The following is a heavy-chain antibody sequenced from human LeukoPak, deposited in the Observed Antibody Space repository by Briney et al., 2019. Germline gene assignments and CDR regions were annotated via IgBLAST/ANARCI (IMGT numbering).Heavy chain of an antibody. CDR1: GFTFSGYA. CDR2: ISGSGGST. J-gene: IGHJ4*02. D-gene: IGHD5-12*01. V-gene: IGHV3-23*01. Sequence: QPGGSLRLSCAASGFTFSGYAMSWVRQAPGKGLEWVSAISGSGGSTYYADSVKGRFTISRDNSKNTLYLQMNSLRAEDTAVYYCAKSTAFTYGGYVQHFDYWGQGTLVTVSS. CDR3: AKSTAFTYGGYVQHFDY.